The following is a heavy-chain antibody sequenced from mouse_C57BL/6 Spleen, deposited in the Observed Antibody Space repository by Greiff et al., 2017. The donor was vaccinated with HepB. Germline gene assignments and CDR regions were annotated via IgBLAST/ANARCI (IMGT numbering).Heavy chain of an antibody. CDR2: IYPGSGST. J-gene: IGHJ4*01. CDR3: ARSRYYYYGSDAMDY. V-gene: IGHV1-55*01. Sequence: VQLQQPGAELVKPGASVKMSCKASGYTFTSYWITWVKQRPGQGLEWIGDIYPGSGSTNYNEKFKSKATLTVDTSSSTAYMQLSSLTSEDSAVYYCARSRYYYYGSDAMDYWGQGTSVTVSS. CDR1: GYTFTSYW. D-gene: IGHD1-1*01.